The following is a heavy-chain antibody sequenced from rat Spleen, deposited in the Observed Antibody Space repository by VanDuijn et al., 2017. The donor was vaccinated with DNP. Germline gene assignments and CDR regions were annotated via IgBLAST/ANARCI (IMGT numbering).Heavy chain of an antibody. CDR3: TRAVYSTYVYGYFDY. J-gene: IGHJ2*01. CDR1: GFTFSNYW. V-gene: IGHV5-31*01. Sequence: EVQLVESGGGPVQPGRSLKLSCVASGFTFSNYWMTWIRQAPGKGLEWVASISTTGGSTYYPDSVKGRFTISRDNAKSTLYLQMNSLRSGDTATYYCTRAVYSTYVYGYFDYWGQGVMVTVSS. CDR2: ISTTGGST. D-gene: IGHD1-2*01.